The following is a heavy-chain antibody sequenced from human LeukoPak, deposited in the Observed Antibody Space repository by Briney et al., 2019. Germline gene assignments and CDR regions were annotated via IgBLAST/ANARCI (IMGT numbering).Heavy chain of an antibody. Sequence: SETLSLTCTVSGGSISSYDWSWIRQPPGKGLEWIGGLYAYGSNNYSTSLTTRVTISVDTSKNQFYQKLSSETGADTAVYYCARDNRIAVADYYYGIDVWGQGITVTVSS. V-gene: IGHV4-59*01. J-gene: IGHJ6*02. D-gene: IGHD6-19*01. CDR3: ARDNRIAVADYYYGIDV. CDR2: LYAYGSN. CDR1: GGSISSYD.